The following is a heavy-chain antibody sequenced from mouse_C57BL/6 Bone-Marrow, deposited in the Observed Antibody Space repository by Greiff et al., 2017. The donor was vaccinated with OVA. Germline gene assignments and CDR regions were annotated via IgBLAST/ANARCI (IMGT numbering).Heavy chain of an antibody. CDR3: ARSLSYYSSSLDY. Sequence: QVQLQQPGAELVKPGASVKMSCKASGYTFTSYWITWVKQRPGQGLEWIGDIYPGSGSTNYNEKFKSKATLTVDTSSSTAYMQLSSLTSEDSAVYYCARSLSYYSSSLDYWGQGTSVTVSS. D-gene: IGHD1-1*01. CDR2: IYPGSGST. J-gene: IGHJ4*01. CDR1: GYTFTSYW. V-gene: IGHV1-55*01.